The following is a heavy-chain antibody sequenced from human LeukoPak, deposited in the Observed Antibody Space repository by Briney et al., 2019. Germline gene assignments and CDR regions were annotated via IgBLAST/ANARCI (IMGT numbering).Heavy chain of an antibody. CDR2: IYYSGST. Sequence: PSETLSLTCTVSGGSISSYYWSWLRQPPGKGLEWLGYIYYSGSTNYNPSLKSRVTISVDTSKNQFSLKLSSVTAADTAVYYCARADGASSSWFFDYWGQGTLVTVSS. J-gene: IGHJ4*02. CDR3: ARADGASSSWFFDY. D-gene: IGHD6-13*01. CDR1: GGSISSYY. V-gene: IGHV4-59*01.